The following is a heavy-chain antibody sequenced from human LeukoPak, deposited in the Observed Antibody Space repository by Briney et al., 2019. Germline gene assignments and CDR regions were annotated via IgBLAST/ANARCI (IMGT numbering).Heavy chain of an antibody. CDR1: GYTFTNHG. Sequence: ASVKVSCKASGYTFTNHGVSWVRQAPGQGLEWMGWINAYNGDIHYAQNLQGRLTMTTDTSTSMAFMELRSLRPDDTAVYFCARWGLVAPGTYYYYYMDVWGRGTTVTVSS. CDR3: ARWGLVAPGTYYYYYMDV. D-gene: IGHD2-2*01. CDR2: INAYNGDI. J-gene: IGHJ6*03. V-gene: IGHV1-18*01.